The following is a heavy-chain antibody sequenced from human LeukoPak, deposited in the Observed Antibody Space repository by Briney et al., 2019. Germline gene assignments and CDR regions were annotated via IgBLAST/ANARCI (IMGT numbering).Heavy chain of an antibody. Sequence: PGGSLRLSCAASGLTFSSYAMTWVRQAPGKGLEWVSTIRDSGYSTYYADSVKGRFTISRDNSKNTLYLQMNSLRAEDTAVYYCANLKGTDGINDYFDYWGQGTLVTVSS. CDR1: GLTFSSYA. D-gene: IGHD5-24*01. CDR2: IRDSGYST. J-gene: IGHJ4*02. V-gene: IGHV3-23*01. CDR3: ANLKGTDGINDYFDY.